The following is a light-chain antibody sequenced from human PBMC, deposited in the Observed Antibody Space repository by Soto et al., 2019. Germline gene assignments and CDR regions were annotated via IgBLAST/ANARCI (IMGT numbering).Light chain of an antibody. CDR2: EVS. J-gene: IGLJ1*01. V-gene: IGLV2-14*01. CDR3: SPYTSTTTLYV. CDR1: SSDVGGYNY. Sequence: QSVLTQPASVSGSPGQSITIPCTGTSSDVGGYNYVSWYQQHPGKAPKLIIYEVSNRPSGVSNRFSGSKSGDTASLTISGLHAEDEADYFCSPYTSTTTLYVFGTGTKVTAL.